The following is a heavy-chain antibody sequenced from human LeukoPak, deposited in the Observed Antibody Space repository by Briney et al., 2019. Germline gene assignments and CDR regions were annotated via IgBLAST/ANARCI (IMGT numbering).Heavy chain of an antibody. CDR3: ARVMGTRYYYYYMDV. V-gene: IGHV1-8*01. CDR2: MNPNSGNT. J-gene: IGHJ6*03. CDR1: GYTFTSYD. Sequence: ASVKVSCKASGYTFTSYDINWVRQATGQGLEWMGWMNPNSGNTGYAQKFQGRVTMTRNTSISTAYMELSSLRSEDTAVYYCARVMGTRYYYYYMDVWGKGTTVTVSS. D-gene: IGHD5-24*01.